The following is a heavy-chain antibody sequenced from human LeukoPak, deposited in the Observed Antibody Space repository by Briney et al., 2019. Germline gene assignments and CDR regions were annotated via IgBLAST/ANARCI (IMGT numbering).Heavy chain of an antibody. CDR3: ARAYGDYPFDY. Sequence: SETLSLTCAVYGGSFRGYYWSWIRKPPGKGLEWIGEINHSGSTNYNPSLKSRVTISVDTSKTQFSLKLSSVTAADTAVYYCARAYGDYPFDYWGQGTLVTVSS. V-gene: IGHV4-34*01. J-gene: IGHJ4*02. CDR1: GGSFRGYY. CDR2: INHSGST. D-gene: IGHD4-17*01.